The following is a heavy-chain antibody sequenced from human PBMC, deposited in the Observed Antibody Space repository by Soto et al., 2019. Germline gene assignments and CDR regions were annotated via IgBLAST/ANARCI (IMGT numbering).Heavy chain of an antibody. CDR3: ARSELGARRHCDGTSCSNTVTKNGMDV. CDR1: AGSFSHYY. Sequence: PSETLSLTCAVYAGSFSHYYWNWIRQSPGKGLEWFGKIKHSGRSNYNPSLRSRVSISVDMSKNKFSWRLTSVTAADRAVYYCARSELGARRHCDGTSCSNTVTKNGMDVWGQGTTVTVSS. CDR2: IKHSGRS. D-gene: IGHD2-2*01. J-gene: IGHJ6*02. V-gene: IGHV4-34*01.